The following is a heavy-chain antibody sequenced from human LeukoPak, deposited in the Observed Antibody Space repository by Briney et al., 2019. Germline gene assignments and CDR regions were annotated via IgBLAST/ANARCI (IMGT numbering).Heavy chain of an antibody. Sequence: GGSLRLSCAASGFTFSSYAMSWVRQAPGKGLEWVSSITGRGASTYYADSVKGRFTISRDNSKNTLYLQMNSLRAEDTAVYYCAKVPPSPGWWYFDLWGRGTLVTVSS. CDR2: ITGRGAST. CDR1: GFTFSSYA. CDR3: AKVPPSPGWWYFDL. V-gene: IGHV3-23*01. J-gene: IGHJ2*01.